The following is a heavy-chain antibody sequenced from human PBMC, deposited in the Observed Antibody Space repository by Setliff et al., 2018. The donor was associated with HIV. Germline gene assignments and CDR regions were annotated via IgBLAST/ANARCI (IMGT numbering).Heavy chain of an antibody. D-gene: IGHD5-18*01. J-gene: IGHJ5*02. V-gene: IGHV4-38-2*01. Sequence: SETLSLTCAVSGYSISSGYYWGWIRQPPGKGLEWIGSIYHSGSTYYNPSLKSQVTISVDMPKNEFSLKLSSVTATDTAVYYCARVRGYSYGYWFDPWGQGTLVTVSS. CDR1: GYSISSGYY. CDR3: ARVRGYSYGYWFDP. CDR2: IYHSGST.